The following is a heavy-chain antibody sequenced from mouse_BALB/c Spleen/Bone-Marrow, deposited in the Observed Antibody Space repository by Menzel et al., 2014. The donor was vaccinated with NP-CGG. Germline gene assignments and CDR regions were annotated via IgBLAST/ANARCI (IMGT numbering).Heavy chain of an antibody. Sequence: VQLKQSGAVLARPGASVKMSCKASGYSFISYWMHWVKQRPGQGPEWIGAIYPGNSDASYNQKVKGKAKLTAVTSASTAYMQLHSLTNEDAAVDFCSRGGVDDYDGGFAYWGQGTLVTVSA. CDR3: SRGGVDDYDGGFAY. CDR2: IYPGNSDA. J-gene: IGHJ3*01. CDR1: GYSFISYW. V-gene: IGHV1-5*01. D-gene: IGHD2-4*01.